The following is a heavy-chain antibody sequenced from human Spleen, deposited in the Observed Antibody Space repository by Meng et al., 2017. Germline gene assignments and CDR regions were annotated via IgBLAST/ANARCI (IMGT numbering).Heavy chain of an antibody. CDR3: ARDRQAGYSSSGAFDI. Sequence: SETLSLTCTVSGYSITSTYYWGWIRQPPGKGLEWIGSIYHSGNTYYNPSLKSRVTVSIDTSKNQFSLKLSSVTAADMAVYYCARDRQAGYSSSGAFDIWGQGTMVTVSS. J-gene: IGHJ3*02. CDR1: GYSITSTYY. D-gene: IGHD6-13*01. CDR2: IYHSGNT. V-gene: IGHV4-38-2*02.